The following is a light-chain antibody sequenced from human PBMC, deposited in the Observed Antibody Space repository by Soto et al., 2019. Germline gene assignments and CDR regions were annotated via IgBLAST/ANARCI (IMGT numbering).Light chain of an antibody. J-gene: IGKJ4*01. CDR1: QDITTY. V-gene: IGKV1-33*01. CDR2: DAS. Sequence: DVRLTQSPSSLSASVGDRVTITCQASQDITTYLHWYQQKPGKAPKLLISDASSLAPGVPSRFSGSGSGTDFSFTISSLQPEDSGIYYCQQYYDLPPLTFGGGSTVE. CDR3: QQYYDLPPLT.